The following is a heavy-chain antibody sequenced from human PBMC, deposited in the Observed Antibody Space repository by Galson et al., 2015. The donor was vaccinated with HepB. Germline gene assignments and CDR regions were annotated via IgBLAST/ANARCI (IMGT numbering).Heavy chain of an antibody. Sequence: SLRLSCAASGFTFNHYGMNWVRQAPGKGPEWVSSITGSRSFLQYADSVKGRFPISRDNANNSLFLQMNSLRAEDSAVYYCARDLKAGGYNHGTNWFDPWGQGTLVTVSS. J-gene: IGHJ5*02. CDR2: ITGSRSFL. CDR3: ARDLKAGGYNHGTNWFDP. CDR1: GFTFNHYG. D-gene: IGHD5-18*01. V-gene: IGHV3-21*01.